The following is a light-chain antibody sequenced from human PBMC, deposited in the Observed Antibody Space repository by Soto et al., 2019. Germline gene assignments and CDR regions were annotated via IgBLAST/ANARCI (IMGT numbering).Light chain of an antibody. CDR2: GNS. V-gene: IGLV1-40*01. CDR1: SSNIGAGDD. CDR3: HSYDSSLSGWVV. Sequence: QSVLTQPPSVSGAPGQRVTISCTGSSSNIGAGDDVDWYQQLPGTAPKLLIYGNSNRPSGVPDRFSGSKSGTAASLAITGLQAEDEADYYCHSYDSSLSGWVVFGGGTKVTVL. J-gene: IGLJ2*01.